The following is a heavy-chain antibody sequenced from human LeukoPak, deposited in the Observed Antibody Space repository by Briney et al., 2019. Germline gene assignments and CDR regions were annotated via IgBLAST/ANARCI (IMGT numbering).Heavy chain of an antibody. CDR3: ARRRDYFDY. Sequence: GGSLRLSCAASGFTFSSYAMSWVRQAPGKGLEWVSAISGSSGNTIYYADSVKGRFTISRDNAKNSLYLQMNSLRAEDTAVYYCARRRDYFDYWGQGTLVTVSS. CDR2: ISGSSGNTI. V-gene: IGHV3-23*01. J-gene: IGHJ4*02. CDR1: GFTFSSYA.